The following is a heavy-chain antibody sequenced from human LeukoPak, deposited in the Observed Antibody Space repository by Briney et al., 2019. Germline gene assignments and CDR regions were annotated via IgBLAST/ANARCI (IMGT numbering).Heavy chain of an antibody. Sequence: GASVKVSCKASGYTFTSYALHWVRQAPGQRLEWMGWINAGNGNTRYSQNFQGRVTITRDTSASTAYMELSSLRSEDTAVYYCARAPPTYDVFDIWGQGTMVTVSS. J-gene: IGHJ3*02. CDR3: ARAPPTYDVFDI. CDR2: INAGNGNT. V-gene: IGHV1-3*01. CDR1: GYTFTSYA.